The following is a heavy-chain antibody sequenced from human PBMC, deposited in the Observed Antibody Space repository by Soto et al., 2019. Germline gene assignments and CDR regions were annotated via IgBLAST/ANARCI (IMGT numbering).Heavy chain of an antibody. CDR2: IWFDGSNK. Sequence: PGGSLRLSCAASGFTFSNYGMHWVRQAPGKWLEWVAVIWFDGSNKYYADSVTGRFTISRDNSKNTLFVQMNSLRAEDTAVYYCARDPSHGSGSYLDYWGXGTLVTVSS. V-gene: IGHV3-33*01. D-gene: IGHD3-10*01. CDR3: ARDPSHGSGSYLDY. J-gene: IGHJ4*01. CDR1: GFTFSNYG.